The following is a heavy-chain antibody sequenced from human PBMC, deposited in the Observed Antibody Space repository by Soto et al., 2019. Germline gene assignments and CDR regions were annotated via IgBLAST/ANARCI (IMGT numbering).Heavy chain of an antibody. CDR3: GGRVGGSYRDWYFDL. D-gene: IGHD1-26*01. CDR1: GGTFSSYA. CDR2: IIPIFGTA. V-gene: IGHV1-69*01. J-gene: IGHJ2*01. Sequence: QVQLVQSGAEVKKPGSSVKVSCKASGGTFSSYAISWVRQAPGQGLEWMGGIIPIFGTANYAQKFQGRVTITAEESTSKAYMELSILRSEDTAVYYCGGRVGGSYRDWYFDLWGRGTLVTVCS.